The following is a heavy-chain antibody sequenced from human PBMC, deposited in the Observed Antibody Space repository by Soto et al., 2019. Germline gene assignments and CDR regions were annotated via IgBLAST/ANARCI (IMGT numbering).Heavy chain of an antibody. CDR2: IYYIGTT. J-gene: IGHJ4*02. Sequence: QVQLQESGPGLVKPSQTLSLTCTVSGDSISSGGYYWNWIRQHPGKGLEWIGYIYYIGTTSYNPSLKNRVSISVDTSNNQFSLRLSSVTAADTAVYYCAREILSYDSSGYYNLASGTFDYWGQGTLVTVSS. D-gene: IGHD3-22*01. CDR1: GDSISSGGYY. V-gene: IGHV4-31*03. CDR3: AREILSYDSSGYYNLASGTFDY.